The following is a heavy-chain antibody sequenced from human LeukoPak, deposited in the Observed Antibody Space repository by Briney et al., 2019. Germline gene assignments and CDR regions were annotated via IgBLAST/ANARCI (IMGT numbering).Heavy chain of an antibody. J-gene: IGHJ4*02. CDR1: GFTFSNYA. CDR2: IISTGGHT. CDR3: VRSKDVYNLLDY. Sequence: PGGSLRLSCAASGFTFSNYAMHWVRQAPGKGLESVSGIISTGGHTYYANSVKGRFTISRDNSKNTLNLQMGSLRAEDMAVYYCVRSKDVYNLLDYWGQGPLVTVSS. D-gene: IGHD5-24*01. V-gene: IGHV3-64*01.